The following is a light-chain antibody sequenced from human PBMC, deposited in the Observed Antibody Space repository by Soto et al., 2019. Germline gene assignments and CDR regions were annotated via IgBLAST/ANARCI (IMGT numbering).Light chain of an antibody. V-gene: IGKV3-20*01. J-gene: IGKJ1*01. CDR1: QSVSSSY. CDR2: AAS. Sequence: EIVLTQSPGTLSLSSGERATLSCRASQSVSSSYLAWYQQKPGQAPRLLIYAASSRATGVPDRFSGSGSGTDFTLTISRLEPEDFAVYYCQQYESSPRTFGQGTNVEIK. CDR3: QQYESSPRT.